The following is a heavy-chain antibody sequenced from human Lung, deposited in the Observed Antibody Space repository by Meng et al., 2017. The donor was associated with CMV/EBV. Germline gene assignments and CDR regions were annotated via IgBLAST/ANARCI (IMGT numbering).Heavy chain of an antibody. J-gene: IGHJ4*01. D-gene: IGHD6-19*01. CDR3: AREARVAGTDEYCDY. Sequence: ASVXVSXKASGYTFTGYYMHWVRQAPGQGLEWMGWINPNSGGTSYAQKFQGRVTMTRDTSISTTYMELSRLRSDDTAVYYCAREARVAGTDEYCDYWVKGKXVNGSS. CDR2: INPNSGGT. V-gene: IGHV1-2*02. CDR1: GYTFTGYY.